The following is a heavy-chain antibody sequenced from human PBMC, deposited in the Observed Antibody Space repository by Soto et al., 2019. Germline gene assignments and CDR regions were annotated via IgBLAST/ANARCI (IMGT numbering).Heavy chain of an antibody. CDR1: GYTFTGYY. Sequence: ASVKVSCKASGYTFTGYYMHWVRQAPGQGLEWMGWINPNSGGTNYAQKFQGWVTMTRDTSISTAYMELSRLRSDDTAVYYCARDRRTTARLYYYYGMDVWGQGTTVTVSS. D-gene: IGHD6-6*01. V-gene: IGHV1-2*04. J-gene: IGHJ6*02. CDR2: INPNSGGT. CDR3: ARDRRTTARLYYYYGMDV.